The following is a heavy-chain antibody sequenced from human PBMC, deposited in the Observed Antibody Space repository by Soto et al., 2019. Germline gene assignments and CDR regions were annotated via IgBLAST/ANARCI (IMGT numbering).Heavy chain of an antibody. V-gene: IGHV3-23*01. CDR3: AKDVNVLAAAGYFDY. J-gene: IGHJ4*02. CDR2: ISGSGGST. Sequence: HGGSLRLSCAASGFTFSSYAMCWVRQAPGQGVEWVSAISGSGGSTYSADSVKCRITPSRDNAKNTLYLQMNGLRAEDTARYDCAKDVNVLAAAGYFDYWGQGTLVTVSS. CDR1: GFTFSSYA. D-gene: IGHD6-13*01.